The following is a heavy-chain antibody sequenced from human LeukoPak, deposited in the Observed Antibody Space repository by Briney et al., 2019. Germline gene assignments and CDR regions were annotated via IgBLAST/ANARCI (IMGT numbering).Heavy chain of an antibody. CDR2: IYYSGST. CDR1: GGSISSGGYY. J-gene: IGHJ5*02. Sequence: SQTLSLTCTVSGGSISSGGYYWSWIRQHPGKGLEWIGYIYYSGSTYYNPPLKSRVTISVDTSKNQFSLKLSSVTAADTAVYYCARVTLVQKTLDPWGQGTLVTVSS. D-gene: IGHD1-1*01. V-gene: IGHV4-31*03. CDR3: ARVTLVQKTLDP.